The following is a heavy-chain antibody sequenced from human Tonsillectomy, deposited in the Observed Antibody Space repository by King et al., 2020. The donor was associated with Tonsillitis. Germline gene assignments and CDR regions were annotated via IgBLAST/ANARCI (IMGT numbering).Heavy chain of an antibody. V-gene: IGHV2-26*01. D-gene: IGHD2-15*01. Sequence: VTLKESGPVLVKPPETLTLTCTVSGFSLSNARMGVSWIRQPPGKALEWLAFIFSNDEKSYNTSLKSRLTISKDTSKSQVVLTMTNMDPVDTATYYCARIVVVYYYYYGMDVWGQGTTVTVSS. CDR1: GFSLSNARMG. CDR3: ARIVVVYYYYYGMDV. J-gene: IGHJ6*02. CDR2: IFSNDEK.